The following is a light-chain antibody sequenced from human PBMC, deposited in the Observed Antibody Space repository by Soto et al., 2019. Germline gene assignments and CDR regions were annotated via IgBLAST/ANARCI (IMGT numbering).Light chain of an antibody. CDR2: GAS. Sequence: EVVMTQSPATLSVSPGERVTLSCRASQSVSDNLAWYQQKPGQAPRLLIYGASTRATIITARFSGSGSGTEFTLTIGSLQSEDFAVYYCQQSNNWPYTFGQGTKLDIK. CDR1: QSVSDN. V-gene: IGKV3-15*01. CDR3: QQSNNWPYT. J-gene: IGKJ2*01.